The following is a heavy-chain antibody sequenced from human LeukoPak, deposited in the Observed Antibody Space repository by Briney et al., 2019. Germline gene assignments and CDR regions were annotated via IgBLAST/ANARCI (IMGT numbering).Heavy chain of an antibody. V-gene: IGHV3-7*01. Sequence: GGSLRLSCAASGFAFSNYWMNWVRQAPGKGLEWMANIKGDGSEKKYVDSVKGRFTISRDNAKNSLYLQMTSLSVEDTAVYYCTRGVWSGEYLGSGSDYWGQGTLVTVSS. CDR1: GFAFSNYW. CDR3: TRGVWSGEYLGSGSDY. J-gene: IGHJ4*02. D-gene: IGHD3-10*01. CDR2: IKGDGSEK.